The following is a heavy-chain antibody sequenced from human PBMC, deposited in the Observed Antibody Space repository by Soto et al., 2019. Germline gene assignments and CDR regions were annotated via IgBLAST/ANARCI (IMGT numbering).Heavy chain of an antibody. CDR3: AREPGNIVAVPAAMDTF. Sequence: QVQLVESGGGVVQPGRSLRLSCAASGFTFSRYVMHWVRQAPGKGLEWVAVICADGSSIYYAASVKGRFTISRDNSKNSLYLQMNSRRAADTAVYYCAREPGNIVAVPAAMDTFWGKGILVTVSS. D-gene: IGHD2-2*01. CDR2: ICADGSSI. J-gene: IGHJ4*02. V-gene: IGHV3-33*01. CDR1: GFTFSRYV.